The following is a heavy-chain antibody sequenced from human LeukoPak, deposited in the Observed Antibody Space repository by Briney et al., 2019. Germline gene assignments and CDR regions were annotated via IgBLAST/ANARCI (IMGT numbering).Heavy chain of an antibody. Sequence: SETLSLTCTVSGGSISSGSYYWSWIRQPAGKGLEWIGRIYTSGSTNYNPSLKSRVTMSVDTSKNQFSLKLSSVTAADTAVYYCARDTRGGAFDIWGQGTMVTVSS. CDR1: GGSISSGSYY. D-gene: IGHD3-10*01. J-gene: IGHJ3*02. CDR2: IYTSGST. V-gene: IGHV4-61*02. CDR3: ARDTRGGAFDI.